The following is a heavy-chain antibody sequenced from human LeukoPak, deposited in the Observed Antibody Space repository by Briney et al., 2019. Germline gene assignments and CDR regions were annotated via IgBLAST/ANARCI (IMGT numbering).Heavy chain of an antibody. V-gene: IGHV1-46*01. Sequence: ASVKVSCKASGYTFTSYYMHWVRQAPGQGLEWMGIINPSGGSTSYAQKFQGRVTMTRDMSTSTVYMELSSLRSEDTAVYYCARSVVVVVAATRGGWFDPWGQGTLVTVSS. J-gene: IGHJ5*02. CDR2: INPSGGST. CDR3: ARSVVVVVAATRGGWFDP. CDR1: GYTFTSYY. D-gene: IGHD2-15*01.